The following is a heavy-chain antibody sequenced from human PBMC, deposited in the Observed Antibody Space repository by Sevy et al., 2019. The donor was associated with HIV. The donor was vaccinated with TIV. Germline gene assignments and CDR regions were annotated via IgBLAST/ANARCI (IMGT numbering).Heavy chain of an antibody. V-gene: IGHV1-2*02. CDR3: ARDYGSGSYYGSQGFYDY. CDR1: GYTFTGYY. D-gene: IGHD3-10*01. J-gene: IGHJ4*02. CDR2: INPNSGGT. Sequence: ASVKVSCKASGYTFTGYYMHWVRQAPGQGLEWMGWINPNSGGTNYAQTFQGRVTMTRDTSISTAYMELSRLRSDDTAVYYCARDYGSGSYYGSQGFYDYWGQGTLVTVSS.